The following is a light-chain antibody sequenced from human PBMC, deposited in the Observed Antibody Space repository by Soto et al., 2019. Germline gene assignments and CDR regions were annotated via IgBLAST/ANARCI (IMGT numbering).Light chain of an antibody. CDR1: QSISSW. J-gene: IGKJ1*01. V-gene: IGKV1-5*03. Sequence: DIQMTQSPSTLSASVGDRVTITCRASQSISSWLAWYQQKPGKAPKLLIYKASSLETGVPSRFSGSGSGTEFTLTISSLQPDDFATYYRQQYGYSTTFGLGTKVDIK. CDR3: QQYGYSTT. CDR2: KAS.